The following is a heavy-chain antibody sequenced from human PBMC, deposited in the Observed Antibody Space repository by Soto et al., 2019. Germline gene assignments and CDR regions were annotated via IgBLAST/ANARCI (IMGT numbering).Heavy chain of an antibody. V-gene: IGHV1-69*13. J-gene: IGHJ5*02. CDR3: DANRDFWSGPQGGWFDP. CDR2: IIPIFGTA. Sequence: SVKVSCKASGGTFSSYAISWVRQAPGQGLEWMGGIIPIFGTANYAQKFQGRVTITADESTSTAYMELSSLRSEDTAVYCCDANRDFWSGPQGGWFDPWGQGTLVIVSS. D-gene: IGHD3-3*01. CDR1: GGTFSSYA.